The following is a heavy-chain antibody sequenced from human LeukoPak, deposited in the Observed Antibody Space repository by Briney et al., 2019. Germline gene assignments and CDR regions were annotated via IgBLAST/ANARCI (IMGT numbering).Heavy chain of an antibody. J-gene: IGHJ4*02. CDR3: ARKPDYYGADY. CDR1: GFSFSSYW. D-gene: IGHD3-10*01. Sequence: GGSLRLSCAASGFSFSSYWMHWVRQAPGKGLVWVSRIKGDGGSPTYADSVKGRFTISRDNAKHTLYLQMNSLRAEDTAVCYCARKPDYYGADYWGQGTLVTVSS. V-gene: IGHV3-74*01. CDR2: IKGDGGSP.